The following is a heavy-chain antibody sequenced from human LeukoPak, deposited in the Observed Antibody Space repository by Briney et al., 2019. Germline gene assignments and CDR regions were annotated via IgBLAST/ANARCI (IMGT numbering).Heavy chain of an antibody. V-gene: IGHV4-59*01. Sequence: SETLSLTCTVSGGSISSYYWSWVRQPPGKGLEWLGYIYYSGTTNYNPSLRSRVTISLDTSKNQFFLKLSSVTAADTAVYYCARFYGSGSNFDYWGQGTLVTVSS. CDR3: ARFYGSGSNFDY. J-gene: IGHJ4*02. CDR2: IYYSGTT. D-gene: IGHD3-10*01. CDR1: GGSISSYY.